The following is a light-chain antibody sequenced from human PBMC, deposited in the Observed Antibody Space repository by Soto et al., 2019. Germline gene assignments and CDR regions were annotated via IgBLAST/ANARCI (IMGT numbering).Light chain of an antibody. CDR1: QSIGTK. CDR2: AAS. CDR3: QQSSSTLYT. J-gene: IGKJ2*01. Sequence: DLPMTQSPSSLSASVGDRVTITCRASQSIGTKLSWYQQKPGKAPKLLIHAASSLQSGVPSRFSGSGSGTDFTLTISSLQPEDFAVYYCQQSSSTLYTFGQGTNLEIK. V-gene: IGKV1-39*01.